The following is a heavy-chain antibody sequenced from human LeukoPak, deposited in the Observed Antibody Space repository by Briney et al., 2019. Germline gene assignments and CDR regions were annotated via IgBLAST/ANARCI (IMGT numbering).Heavy chain of an antibody. CDR3: AKGLKGYYDSSPNDY. J-gene: IGHJ4*02. V-gene: IGHV3-23*01. D-gene: IGHD3-22*01. CDR2: ISGSGGST. Sequence: GGSLRLSCAASGFTFSSYAMNWVRQAPGKGLEWVSAISGSGGSTYYADSVKGRFTISRDNSKNTLYLQMNSLRAEDTAVYYCAKGLKGYYDSSPNDYWGQGTLVTVSS. CDR1: GFTFSSYA.